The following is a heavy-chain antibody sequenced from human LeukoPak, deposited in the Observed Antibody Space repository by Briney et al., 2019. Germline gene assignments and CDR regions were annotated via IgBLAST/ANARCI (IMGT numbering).Heavy chain of an antibody. V-gene: IGHV1-69*13. J-gene: IGHJ6*03. D-gene: IGHD2-21*02. CDR3: GASTVTVTYYYMAV. CDR2: IIPVLGTT. Sequence: SVKVSCKAAGGSLSTHAIIWVRQAPGQGLEWMGGIIPVLGTTNSAQRFQDRLSLTADESTGTASMELTSLRPEDSAVYYCGASTVTVTYYYMAVWGKGTTITVSS. CDR1: GGSLSTHA.